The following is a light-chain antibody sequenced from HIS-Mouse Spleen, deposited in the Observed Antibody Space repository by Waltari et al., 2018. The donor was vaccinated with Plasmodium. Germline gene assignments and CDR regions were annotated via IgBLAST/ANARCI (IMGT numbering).Light chain of an antibody. V-gene: IGKV3-11*01. CDR3: QQRSNWPLT. CDR2: DAS. Sequence: EMVLTQSPATLSSSPGERATPSCRAIQIVSSYLAWDQQKPGQAHRLLISDASNRATGIPARFSGSGSGTDFTLTISSLEPEDFAVYYCQQRSNWPLTFGGGTKVEIK. J-gene: IGKJ4*01. CDR1: QIVSSY.